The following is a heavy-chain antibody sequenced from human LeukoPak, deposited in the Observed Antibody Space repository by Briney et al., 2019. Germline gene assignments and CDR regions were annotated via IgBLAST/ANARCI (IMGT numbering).Heavy chain of an antibody. CDR3: ARDRETYDILTGNYKWYFDL. CDR2: IHPNSGGT. V-gene: IGHV1-2*02. D-gene: IGHD3-9*01. Sequence: GASVKVSCKASGYTFTDYYMHWVRQAPGLGLEWMGWIHPNSGGTNYAQKFQGRVTMTRDTSISTAYMELSRLTSDDTAVYYCARDRETYDILTGNYKWYFDLWGRGTLVTVSS. CDR1: GYTFTDYY. J-gene: IGHJ2*01.